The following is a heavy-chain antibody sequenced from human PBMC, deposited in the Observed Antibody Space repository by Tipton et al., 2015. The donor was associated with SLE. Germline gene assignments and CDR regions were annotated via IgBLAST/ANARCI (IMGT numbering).Heavy chain of an antibody. CDR2: ISSSSSYI. D-gene: IGHD3-10*01. J-gene: IGHJ3*02. Sequence: WIRQPPGKGLEWVSSISSSSSYIYYADSVKGRFTIPRDNAKNSLYLQMNSLRAEDTAVYYCAREDVILDAFDIWGQGTMVTVSS. CDR3: AREDVILDAFDI. V-gene: IGHV3-21*01.